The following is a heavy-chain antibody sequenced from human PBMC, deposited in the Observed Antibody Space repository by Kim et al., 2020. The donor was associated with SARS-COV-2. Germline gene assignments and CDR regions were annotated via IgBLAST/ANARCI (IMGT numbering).Heavy chain of an antibody. Sequence: GGSLRLSCAASGFTFSSYSMNWVRQAPGKGLEWVSSISSSSSYIYYADSVKGRFTISRDNAKNSLYLQMNSLRAEDTAVYYCARGSAAAGTTAFDIWGQGTMVTVSS. D-gene: IGHD6-13*01. CDR2: ISSSSSYI. J-gene: IGHJ3*02. CDR3: ARGSAAAGTTAFDI. V-gene: IGHV3-21*01. CDR1: GFTFSSYS.